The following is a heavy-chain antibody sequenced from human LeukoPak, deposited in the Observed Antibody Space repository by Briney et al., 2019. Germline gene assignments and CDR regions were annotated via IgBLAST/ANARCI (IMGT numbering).Heavy chain of an antibody. V-gene: IGHV4-59*01. CDR2: INYTENT. CDR1: GGSINSYF. Sequence: PSETLSLTCSLSGGSINSYFWSWIRQPPGKGLEWTGYINYTENTNFNPSLKNRVTMSIDTSTKKFSLSLTSVTASDTAVYYCARGRRTVFGVVIPHFDYWGRGTLVTVSS. CDR3: ARGRRTVFGVVIPHFDY. D-gene: IGHD3-3*01. J-gene: IGHJ4*02.